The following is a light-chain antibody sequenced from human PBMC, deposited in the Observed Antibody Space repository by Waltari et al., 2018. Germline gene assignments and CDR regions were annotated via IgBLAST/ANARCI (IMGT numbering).Light chain of an antibody. Sequence: QSALTQPRPVSGSPGPSVTIPCPGSSGAVGSFTYFSWYQQHPGKAPKLIIYDVTKRPSGVPDRFSGSRSADTASLTISGLQAEDEADYYCCSYGGSYTLVVFGGGTKLTVL. CDR2: DVT. J-gene: IGLJ2*01. CDR3: CSYGGSYTLVV. CDR1: SGAVGSFTY. V-gene: IGLV2-11*01.